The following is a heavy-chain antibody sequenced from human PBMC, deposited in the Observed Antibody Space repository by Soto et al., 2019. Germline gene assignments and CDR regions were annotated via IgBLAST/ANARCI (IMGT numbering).Heavy chain of an antibody. CDR3: ARHPRGYYYSYMDV. J-gene: IGHJ6*03. Sequence: PSETLSLTCTVSGGSISSYYWSWIRQPPGKGLEWIGYIYYSGSTNYNPSLKSRVTISVDTSKNQFSLKLSSVTAADTAVYYCARHPRGYYYSYMDVWGKGTTVTVSS. CDR1: GGSISSYY. CDR2: IYYSGST. V-gene: IGHV4-59*08. D-gene: IGHD3-10*01.